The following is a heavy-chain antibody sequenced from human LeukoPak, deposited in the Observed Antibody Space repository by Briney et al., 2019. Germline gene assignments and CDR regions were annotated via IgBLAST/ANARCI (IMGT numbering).Heavy chain of an antibody. CDR2: IKPDGSEK. J-gene: IGHJ5*02. CDR1: GFTFSNYW. D-gene: IGHD6-19*01. Sequence: PGGSLRLSCAASGFTFSNYWMGWVRQPPGKGLEWVAHIKPDGSEKNYVDSVKGRFTLFRDDAKNSVYLQMNSLRVEDTAVYYCARDSGSGGPWGQGTPVTVSS. CDR3: ARDSGSGGP. V-gene: IGHV3-7*01.